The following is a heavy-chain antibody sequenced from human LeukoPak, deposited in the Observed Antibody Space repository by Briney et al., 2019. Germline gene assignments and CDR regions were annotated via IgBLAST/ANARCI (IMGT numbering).Heavy chain of an antibody. Sequence: SQTLSLTCAISGDSLSSNSAAWNWIRQSPSRGLEWLGRTQCRSRWFNDYAVSVKSRITIDPDTSKNQFSLHLNSVTPEDTAVYYCTKVAAGGGYYGMDVWGKGTTVTVSS. J-gene: IGHJ6*04. CDR2: TQCRSRWFN. V-gene: IGHV6-1*01. CDR3: TKVAAGGGYYGMDV. D-gene: IGHD6-25*01. CDR1: GDSLSSNSAA.